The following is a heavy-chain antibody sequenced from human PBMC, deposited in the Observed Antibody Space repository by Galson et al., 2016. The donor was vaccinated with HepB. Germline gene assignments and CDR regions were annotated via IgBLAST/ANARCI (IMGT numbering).Heavy chain of an antibody. CDR2: VTGTGEST. CDR3: ANVSPYYYDKSGYY. Sequence: SLRLSCATSGFSFNDRAMSWVRQAPGWGLEWVSGVTGTGESTYYTDSVKGRLTISRDNSKNTLYLQMNSLRAEDTAIYYCANVSPYYYDKSGYYWGQGTLVTVSS. D-gene: IGHD3-22*01. J-gene: IGHJ4*02. CDR1: GFSFNDRA. V-gene: IGHV3-23*01.